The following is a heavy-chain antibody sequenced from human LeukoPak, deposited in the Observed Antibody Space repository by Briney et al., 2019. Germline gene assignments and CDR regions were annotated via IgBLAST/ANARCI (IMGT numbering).Heavy chain of an antibody. CDR3: ARLLGYCSSTSCSGSDY. CDR1: GGTFSSYA. D-gene: IGHD2-2*01. Sequence: GASVKVSCKASGGTFSSYAISWVRQAPGQGLEWMGGIIPIFGTANYAQKFQGRVTITADESTSTAYTELSSLRSEDTAVYYCARLLGYCSSTSCSGSDYWGQGTLVTVSS. J-gene: IGHJ4*02. CDR2: IIPIFGTA. V-gene: IGHV1-69*13.